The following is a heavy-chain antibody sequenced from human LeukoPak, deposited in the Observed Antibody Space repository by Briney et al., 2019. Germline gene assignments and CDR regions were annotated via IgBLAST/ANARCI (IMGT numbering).Heavy chain of an antibody. D-gene: IGHD6-19*01. V-gene: IGHV3-23*01. CDR2: ISGSGGST. CDR1: GFTFSSYW. Sequence: GGSLRLSCAASGFTFSSYWMHWVRQAPGKGLEWVSAISGSGGSTYYADSVKGRFTISRDNYKNTLYLQMNSLRAEDTAVYYCAKSLMSSGWYRRLFDYWGQGTLVTVSS. J-gene: IGHJ4*02. CDR3: AKSLMSSGWYRRLFDY.